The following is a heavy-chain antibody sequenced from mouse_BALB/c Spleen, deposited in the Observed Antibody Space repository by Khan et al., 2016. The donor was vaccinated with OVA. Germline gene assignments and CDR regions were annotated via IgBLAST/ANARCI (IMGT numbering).Heavy chain of an antibody. J-gene: IGHJ2*01. V-gene: IGHV3-2*02. Sequence: QLEESGPGLVKPSQSLYITCTVTGYSITSGYAWNWIRQFPGNILEWMGYISYSGGTSYNHTLKSRISLTRDTSKNPFFLQLNSVTSEDTATYYCARGNYYGYYFDYWGQGTPLTVSS. CDR1: GYSITSGYA. CDR3: ARGNYYGYYFDY. CDR2: ISYSGGT. D-gene: IGHD1-1*01.